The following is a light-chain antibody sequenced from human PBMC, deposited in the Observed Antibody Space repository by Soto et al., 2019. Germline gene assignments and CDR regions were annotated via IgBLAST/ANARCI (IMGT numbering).Light chain of an antibody. CDR1: SSDVGGYNY. J-gene: IGLJ2*01. V-gene: IGLV2-8*01. CDR2: EVS. Sequence: QSVLTQPPSASGSPGQSVTISCTGTSSDVGGYNYVSWYQQHPGKAPKLMIYEVSKRPLGVPDRFSGSKSGNAASLTVSGLQAEDEADYYCTSYAGSSVVFGGGTKLTVL. CDR3: TSYAGSSVV.